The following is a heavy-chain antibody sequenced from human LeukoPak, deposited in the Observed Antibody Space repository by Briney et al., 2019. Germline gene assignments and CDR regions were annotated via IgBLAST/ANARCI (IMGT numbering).Heavy chain of an antibody. CDR1: GGSISSYY. D-gene: IGHD5-12*01. V-gene: IGHV4-4*07. CDR3: ARGDTVATGLYDY. CDR2: IYTTGGT. J-gene: IGHJ4*02. Sequence: SETLSLTCTVSGGSISSYYWSWIRQPAGKGLEWIGRIYTTGGTNYNPSLKSRVTISIDKSKNQFSLKLSSVTAADTAVYYCARGDTVATGLYDYWGQGTLVTVSA.